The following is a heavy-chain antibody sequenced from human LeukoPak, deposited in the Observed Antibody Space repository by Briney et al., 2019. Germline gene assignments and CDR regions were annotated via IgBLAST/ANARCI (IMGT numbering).Heavy chain of an antibody. CDR2: ISAYNGNT. Sequence: ASVKVSCKASGYTFTSYGISWVRQAPGQGLEWMGWISAYNGNTNYAQKLQGRVTMTTDTSTSTAYMELRSLRSDDTAVYYCARESSLLRFGESPLRYWGQGTLVTVSS. J-gene: IGHJ4*02. CDR3: ARESSLLRFGESPLRY. V-gene: IGHV1-18*01. CDR1: GYTFTSYG. D-gene: IGHD3-10*01.